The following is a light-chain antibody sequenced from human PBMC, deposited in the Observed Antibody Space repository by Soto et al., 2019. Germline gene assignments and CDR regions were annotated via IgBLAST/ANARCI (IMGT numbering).Light chain of an antibody. CDR3: QQYNSYSWT. CDR2: KAS. J-gene: IGKJ1*01. Sequence: DIKMTQSPSTLSASVGDRVTITCRASQSISSWLAWYQQKPGKAPKLLIYKASSLESGVPSRFSGSGSGTEFTLTISSLQPDDFATYYCQQYNSYSWTFGQGTNVDIK. V-gene: IGKV1-5*03. CDR1: QSISSW.